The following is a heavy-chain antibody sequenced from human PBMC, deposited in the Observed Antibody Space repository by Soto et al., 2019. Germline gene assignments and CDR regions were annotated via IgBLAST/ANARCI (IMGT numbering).Heavy chain of an antibody. Sequence: GGSLRLSCAASGFTFSSYAMSWVRQAPGKGLEWVSAISGSGGSTYYADSVKGRFTISRDNSKNTLYLQMNSLRAEDTAVYYCAKGRGGIVVVPAAYYYMDVWGKGTTVTVSS. CDR1: GFTFSSYA. D-gene: IGHD2-2*01. CDR3: AKGRGGIVVVPAAYYYMDV. CDR2: ISGSGGST. J-gene: IGHJ6*03. V-gene: IGHV3-23*01.